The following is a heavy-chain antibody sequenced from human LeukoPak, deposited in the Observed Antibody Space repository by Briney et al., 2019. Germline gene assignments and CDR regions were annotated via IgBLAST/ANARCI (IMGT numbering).Heavy chain of an antibody. CDR2: IYYSGST. J-gene: IGHJ4*02. CDR1: GGSVSSGSYY. CDR3: ATEDGYNSNFDY. V-gene: IGHV4-61*01. Sequence: ETLSLTCTVSGGSVSSGSYYWSWIRQPPGKGLVWIGYIYYSGSTNYNPSLKSRVTISVDTSKNQFSLKLSSVTAADTAVYYCATEDGYNSNFDYWGQGTLVTVSS. D-gene: IGHD5-24*01.